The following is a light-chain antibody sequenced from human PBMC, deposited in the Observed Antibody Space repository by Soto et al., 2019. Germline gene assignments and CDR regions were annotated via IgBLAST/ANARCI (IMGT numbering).Light chain of an antibody. J-gene: IGLJ2*01. V-gene: IGLV1-44*01. CDR1: SSNIGYNA. Sequence: QSVLTQPPSASGTPGQRVTLSCSGSSSNIGYNAVNWYQQLPGKAPKLLMHGNSQRPSGVPDRFSGSKSGTSASLAITGLQAEDEADYYCQSYDSSLSGHVVFGGGTQLTVL. CDR2: GNS. CDR3: QSYDSSLSGHVV.